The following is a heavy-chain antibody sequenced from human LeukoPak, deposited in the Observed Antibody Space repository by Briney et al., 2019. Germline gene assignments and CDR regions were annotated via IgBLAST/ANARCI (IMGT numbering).Heavy chain of an antibody. D-gene: IGHD5-12*01. J-gene: IGHJ6*03. V-gene: IGHV3-48*04. CDR3: ASLGTGLATHMRTYYYYYMDV. Sequence: GGSLRLSCAASGFTFSSYSMNWVRQAPGKGLEGVSYISSSSSTIYYADSVKGRFTISRDNAKNSLYLQMNSLRAEDTAVYYCASLGTGLATHMRTYYYYYMDVWGKGTTVTVSS. CDR1: GFTFSSYS. CDR2: ISSSSSTI.